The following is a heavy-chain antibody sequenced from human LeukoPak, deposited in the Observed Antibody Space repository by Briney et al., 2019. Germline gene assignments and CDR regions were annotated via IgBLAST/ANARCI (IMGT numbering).Heavy chain of an antibody. CDR1: GYTFTGYY. Sequence: AASVKVSCKASGYTFTGYYMHWVRQAPGQGLEWMGWINPNSGGTNYAQKFQGGVTMTRDTSISTAYMELSRLRSDDTAVYYCARVRAPDTAMADAFDIWGQGTMVTVSS. CDR3: ARVRAPDTAMADAFDI. J-gene: IGHJ3*02. V-gene: IGHV1-2*02. CDR2: INPNSGGT. D-gene: IGHD5-18*01.